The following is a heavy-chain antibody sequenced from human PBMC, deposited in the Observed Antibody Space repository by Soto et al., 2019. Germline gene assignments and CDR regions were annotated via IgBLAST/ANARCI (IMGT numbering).Heavy chain of an antibody. V-gene: IGHV4-59*01. CDR3: ARDQNGSPYFDY. J-gene: IGHJ4*02. D-gene: IGHD1-26*01. CDR1: GGSITRYY. Sequence: PSETLSLTCTVSGGSITRYYWSWIRQPPGKGLERIGYVFHSGITGYNPSLKSRVTISVDASKNLFSLKLISVTAADTAVYYCARDQNGSPYFDYWGQGTLVTVSS. CDR2: VFHSGIT.